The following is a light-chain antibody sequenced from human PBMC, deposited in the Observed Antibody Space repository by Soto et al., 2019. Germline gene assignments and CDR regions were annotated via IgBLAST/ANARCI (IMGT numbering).Light chain of an antibody. J-gene: IGKJ1*01. Sequence: EIVLTQSPGTLSLSPVERATLSGMASQSVSSSYLAWYQQKPGQAPRLLIYGASSRATGIPDRFSGSGSGTDFTLTISRLEPEDFAVYYCQQYGSSPSTFGQGTKVDI. CDR3: QQYGSSPST. CDR1: QSVSSSY. V-gene: IGKV3-20*01. CDR2: GAS.